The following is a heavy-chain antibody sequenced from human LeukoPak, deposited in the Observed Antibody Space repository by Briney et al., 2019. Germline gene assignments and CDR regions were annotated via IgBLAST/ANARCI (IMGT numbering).Heavy chain of an antibody. J-gene: IGHJ4*02. CDR2: IYYSGST. CDR1: GGSISSSSYY. Sequence: SETLSLTCTVSGGSISSSSYYWGWIRQPPGKGLEWIGSIYYSGSTYYNPSLKSRVTISVDTSKNQFSLKLSSVTAADTAVYYCASTSSGWSSGTHYCGQGTLVTVSS. V-gene: IGHV4-39*01. CDR3: ASTSSGWSSGTHY. D-gene: IGHD6-19*01.